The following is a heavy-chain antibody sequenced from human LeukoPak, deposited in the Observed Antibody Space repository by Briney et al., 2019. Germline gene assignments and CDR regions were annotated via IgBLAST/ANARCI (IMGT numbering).Heavy chain of an antibody. CDR2: ISTSSTYI. CDR1: GFTFSTYS. CDR3: ARHEPVITLSSYYYGMDV. D-gene: IGHD1-14*01. V-gene: IGHV3-21*01. J-gene: IGHJ6*02. Sequence: PGGSLRLSCAAAGFTFSTYSMNWVRQAPGKGLEWVSSISTSSTYIYYADSVKGRFTISRDNAKNSLYLQMNSLRAEDTAVYYCARHEPVITLSSYYYGMDVWGPGTTVTVSS.